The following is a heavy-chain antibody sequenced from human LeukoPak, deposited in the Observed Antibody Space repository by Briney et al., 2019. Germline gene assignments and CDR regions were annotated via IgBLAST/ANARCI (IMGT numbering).Heavy chain of an antibody. J-gene: IGHJ4*02. CDR1: GYTSTSYG. D-gene: IGHD3-10*01. CDR3: ARAPIRAPRRAGTYYYGSGSYYPAYYFDY. CDR2: ISAYNGNT. Sequence: ASVKVSCEASGYTSTSYGISWVRQAPGQGLEWMGWISAYNGNTNYAQKLQGRVTMTTDTSTSTAYMELRSLRSDDTAVYYCARAPIRAPRRAGTYYYGSGSYYPAYYFDYWGQGTLVTVSS. V-gene: IGHV1-18*01.